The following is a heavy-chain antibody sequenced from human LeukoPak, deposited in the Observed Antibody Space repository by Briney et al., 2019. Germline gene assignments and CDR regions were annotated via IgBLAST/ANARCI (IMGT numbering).Heavy chain of an antibody. J-gene: IGHJ3*02. CDR3: ARPRGDSSGYYRIDAFDI. CDR1: GYKFTDYW. CDR2: IYPGDSDT. Sequence: GESLKISCKGSGYKFTDYWIGWVRQMPGKGLEWMGIIYPGDSDTRYSPSFQGQVTISADKSISTAYLQWSSLKASDTAMYYCARPRGDSSGYYRIDAFDIWGQGTMVTVSS. V-gene: IGHV5-51*01. D-gene: IGHD3-22*01.